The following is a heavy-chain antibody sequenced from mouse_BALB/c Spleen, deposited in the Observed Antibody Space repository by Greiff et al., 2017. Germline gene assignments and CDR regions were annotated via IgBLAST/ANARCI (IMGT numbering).Heavy chain of an antibody. D-gene: IGHD2-1*01. J-gene: IGHJ4*01. CDR2: ISDGGSYT. CDR3: ARADGNYFMDY. V-gene: IGHV5-4*02. CDR1: GFTFSDYY. Sequence: DVMLVESGGGLVKPGGSLKLSCAASGFTFSDYYMYWVRQTPEKRLEWVATISDGGSYTYYPDSVKGRFTISRDNAKNNLYLQMSSLKSEDTAMYYCARADGNYFMDYWGQGTSVTVSS.